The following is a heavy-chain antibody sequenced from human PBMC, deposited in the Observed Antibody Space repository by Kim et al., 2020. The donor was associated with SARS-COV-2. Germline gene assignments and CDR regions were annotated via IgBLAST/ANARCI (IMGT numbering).Heavy chain of an antibody. V-gene: IGHV3-66*01. CDR1: GFIVSNNS. D-gene: IGHD3-10*01. CDR2: IYSGGNT. J-gene: IGHJ4*02. Sequence: GGSLRLSCAASGFIVSNNSMSWVRQAPEKGLEWVSIIYSGGNTYYSDSAEGRFTISRDNSKNTPYLQMNNLRPDDTAVYFCARTMIRGVWDYFDFWGQGT. CDR3: ARTMIRGVWDYFDF.